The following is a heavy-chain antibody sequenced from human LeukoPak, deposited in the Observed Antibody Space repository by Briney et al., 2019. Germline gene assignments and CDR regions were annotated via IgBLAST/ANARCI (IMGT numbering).Heavy chain of an antibody. D-gene: IGHD3-3*01. J-gene: IGHJ3*02. CDR3: ASEYYDFWSGYGLAFDI. CDR2: IYTSGST. CDR1: GGSISSYY. V-gene: IGHV4-4*07. Sequence: PSETLSLTCTVSGGSISSYYWSWIRKPAGKGLEWIGRIYTSGSTNYNPSLKSRVTMSVDTSKNQFSLKLSSVTAADTAVYYCASEYYDFWSGYGLAFDIWGQGTMVTVSS.